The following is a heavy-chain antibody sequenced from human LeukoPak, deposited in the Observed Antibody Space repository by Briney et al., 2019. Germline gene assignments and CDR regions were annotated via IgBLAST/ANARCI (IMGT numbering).Heavy chain of an antibody. CDR2: INHSGST. CDR1: GGSFRGYY. D-gene: IGHD3-9*01. CDR3: ARVSWFPGSSYYYMDV. Sequence: SETLSLTCAVYGGSFRGYYWSWIRQPPGKGLEWIGEINHSGSTNYNPSLKSRVTISVDTSKTQFSLKLSSVTAADTAVYYCARVSWFPGSSYYYMDVWDKGTTVTVSS. V-gene: IGHV4-34*01. J-gene: IGHJ6*03.